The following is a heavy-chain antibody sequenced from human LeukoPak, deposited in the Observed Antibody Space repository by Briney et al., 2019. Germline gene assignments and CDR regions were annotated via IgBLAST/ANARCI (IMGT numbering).Heavy chain of an antibody. J-gene: IGHJ4*02. CDR3: AKDANYYDSSGYLIPFDY. V-gene: IGHV3-33*03. Sequence: YYADSVKGRFSVSRDISKNILYLQMDSLRADDSALYYCAKDANYYDSSGYLIPFDYWGQGTLVTVSS. D-gene: IGHD3-22*01.